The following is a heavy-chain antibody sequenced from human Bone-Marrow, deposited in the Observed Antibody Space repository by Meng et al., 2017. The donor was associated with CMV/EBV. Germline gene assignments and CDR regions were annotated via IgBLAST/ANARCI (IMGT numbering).Heavy chain of an antibody. CDR1: RFSFTTYA. J-gene: IGHJ4*02. D-gene: IGHD4-11*01. CDR3: AKAGSVRNYARFFDY. CDR2: IYSGDNGA. Sequence: GGSLRLSCAASRFSFTTYALNWVRQAPGKGLERVAVIYSGDNGANYRDSVRGRFTISRDNSKNTLFLQMNSLRAEDTAVYYCAKAGSVRNYARFFDYWGQGTLVTVSS. V-gene: IGHV3-23*03.